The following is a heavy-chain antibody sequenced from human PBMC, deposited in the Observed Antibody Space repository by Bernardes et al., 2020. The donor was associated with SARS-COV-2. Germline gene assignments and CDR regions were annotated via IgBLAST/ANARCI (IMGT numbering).Heavy chain of an antibody. CDR3: ARGALSGTYGVGDY. Sequence: SLIRSCAASGFTFSNYWMHWVRQVPGQGLVWVSRIKTDGTSTNYADSVKGRFTISRDNAKNTLYLQMNSLRVEDTAVYYCARGALSGTYGVGDYWGQGTLVTVSS. J-gene: IGHJ4*02. CDR1: GFTFSNYW. V-gene: IGHV3-74*01. D-gene: IGHD1-26*01. CDR2: IKTDGTST.